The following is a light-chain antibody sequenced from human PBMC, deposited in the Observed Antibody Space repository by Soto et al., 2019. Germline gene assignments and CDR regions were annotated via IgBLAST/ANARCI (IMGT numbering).Light chain of an antibody. CDR1: KDIKNY. CDR3: QHYDDLPWA. CDR2: AAS. Sequence: DIQMTQSPSSLSASVGDRVTITCQANKDIKNYLNWYQQRPGKAPKLLIYAASILETGVPSRSSGSGSGTYFTFTISSLQPEDVATYYCQHYDDLPWAFGQGTKVAIK. V-gene: IGKV1-33*01. J-gene: IGKJ1*01.